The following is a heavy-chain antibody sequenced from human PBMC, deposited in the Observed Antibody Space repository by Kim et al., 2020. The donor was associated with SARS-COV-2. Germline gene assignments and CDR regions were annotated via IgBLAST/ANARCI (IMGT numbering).Heavy chain of an antibody. CDR3: ARGDIVVVDTYYFDY. J-gene: IGHJ4*02. CDR1: GGSISSGDYY. V-gene: IGHV4-30-4*01. Sequence: SETLSLTCTVSGGSISSGDYYWSWIRQPPGKGLEWIGYIYYSGSTYYNPSLKSRVTISVDTSKNQFSLKLSSVTAADTAVYYCARGDIVVVDTYYFDYWGQGTLVTVSS. CDR2: IYYSGST. D-gene: IGHD2-15*01.